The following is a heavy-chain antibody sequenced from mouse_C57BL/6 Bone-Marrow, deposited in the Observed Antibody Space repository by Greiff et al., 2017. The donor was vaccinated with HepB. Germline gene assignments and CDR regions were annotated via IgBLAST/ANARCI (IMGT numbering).Heavy chain of an antibody. CDR2: IDPSDSYT. V-gene: IGHV1-59*01. Sequence: VQLQQPGAELVRPGTSVKLSCKASGYTFTSYWMHWVKQRPGQGLEWIGVIDPSDSYTNYNQKFKGKATLTVDTSSSTAYMQLSSLTSEDSAIYYCASPKYYGSSPYYFDYWGQGTTLTVSS. CDR1: GYTFTSYW. CDR3: ASPKYYGSSPYYFDY. D-gene: IGHD1-1*01. J-gene: IGHJ2*01.